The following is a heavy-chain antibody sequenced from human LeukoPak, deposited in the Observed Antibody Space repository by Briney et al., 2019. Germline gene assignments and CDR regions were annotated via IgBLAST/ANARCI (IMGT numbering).Heavy chain of an antibody. Sequence: ASVRVSCKATGCTFTDYYMHWLGPATGQGFEWMGCINPDDGDTNYAQKFQGRVTMTRDTSISTAHMEVSRLRSDDTAVYYCARANFLYCSSSTCLFDYWGQGTLVTVSS. D-gene: IGHD2-2*01. CDR2: INPDDGDT. CDR1: GCTFTDYY. V-gene: IGHV1-2*02. J-gene: IGHJ4*02. CDR3: ARANFLYCSSSTCLFDY.